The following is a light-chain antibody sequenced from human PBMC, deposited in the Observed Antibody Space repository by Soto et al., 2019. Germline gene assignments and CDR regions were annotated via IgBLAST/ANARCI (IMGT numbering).Light chain of an antibody. CDR2: DVT. Sequence: QSALTQPASVSGSPGQSITISCTGTSSDVGGYNYVSWYQQHPGRAPKLIIYDVTNRPSGVSHRFSGSKSGNTASLTISGLQAEDEANYSCSSYSLITTRVFGTGTKLTVL. V-gene: IGLV2-14*01. CDR1: SSDVGGYNY. CDR3: SSYSLITTRV. J-gene: IGLJ1*01.